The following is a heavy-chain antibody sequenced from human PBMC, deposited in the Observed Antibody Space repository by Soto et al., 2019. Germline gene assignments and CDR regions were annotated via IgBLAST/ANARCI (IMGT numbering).Heavy chain of an antibody. V-gene: IGHV1-3*01. CDR1: GYTFTSYA. CDR3: AREWTDQNYYYYYMDV. D-gene: IGHD5-12*01. CDR2: INAGNGNT. Sequence: QVQLVQSGAEVKKPGASVKVSCKASGYTFTSYAMHWVRQAPGKRLEWMGWINAGNGNTKYSQKFQGRVTITRDTSASTAYMELSSLRSEDTAVYYCAREWTDQNYYYYYMDVWGKGITVTVSS. J-gene: IGHJ6*03.